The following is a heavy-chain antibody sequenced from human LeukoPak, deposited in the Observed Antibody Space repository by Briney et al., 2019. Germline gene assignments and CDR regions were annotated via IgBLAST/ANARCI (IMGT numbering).Heavy chain of an antibody. CDR3: ARQGDPMRSYYFDY. Sequence: ASVKVSCKASGYTFTGYYMHWVRQAPGQGLEWMGWINPNSGGTNYAQKFQGWVTMTRDTSISTAYMELSRLRSDDTAVYYCARQGDPMRSYYFDYWGQGALVTVSS. D-gene: IGHD2-21*02. J-gene: IGHJ4*02. CDR1: GYTFTGYY. CDR2: INPNSGGT. V-gene: IGHV1-2*04.